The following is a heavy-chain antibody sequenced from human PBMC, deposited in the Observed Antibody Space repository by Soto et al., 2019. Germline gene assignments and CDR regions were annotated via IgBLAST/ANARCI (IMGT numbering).Heavy chain of an antibody. CDR2: ISSSGDNK. Sequence: LRLSCATSGFTFTNYAMSWVRQAPGKGLEWVSLISSSGDNKYYADSVKGRFTISRDNSKNTLFLQINSLRLEDTAVYYCAKSYGSGSLAPNWFDPWGQGPLMTVYS. CDR1: GFTFTNYA. J-gene: IGHJ5*02. V-gene: IGHV3-23*01. CDR3: AKSYGSGSLAPNWFDP. D-gene: IGHD3-10*01.